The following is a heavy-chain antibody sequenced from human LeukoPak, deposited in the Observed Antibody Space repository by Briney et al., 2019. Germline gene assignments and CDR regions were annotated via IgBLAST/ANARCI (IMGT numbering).Heavy chain of an antibody. D-gene: IGHD4-17*01. CDR1: GFTFSSFA. J-gene: IGHJ4*02. CDR2: ISGSGGST. CDR3: AEDLRGYGDDFDY. V-gene: IGHV3-23*01. Sequence: GGSLRLSCAASGFTFSSFAMTWVRQAPGKGLEWVSAISGSGGSTYYADSVKGRFTISRDNSKNTLYLQMNSLRAEDTAVYYCAEDLRGYGDDFDYWGQGTLVTVSS.